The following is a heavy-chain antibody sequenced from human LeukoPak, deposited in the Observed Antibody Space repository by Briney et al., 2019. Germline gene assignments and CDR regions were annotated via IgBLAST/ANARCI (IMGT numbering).Heavy chain of an antibody. CDR2: IYPGDSDI. D-gene: IGHD4-17*01. CDR3: AICTVTPSYYYMDV. J-gene: IGHJ6*03. Sequence: GESLKISCKGSGYSFTNYWIAWVRQMPGKGLEWMGIIYPGDSDIRYSPSFQGQVTISADRSISTAYLQWTSLKASDTAVYYCAICTVTPSYYYMDVWGKGTTVTVSS. V-gene: IGHV5-51*01. CDR1: GYSFTNYW.